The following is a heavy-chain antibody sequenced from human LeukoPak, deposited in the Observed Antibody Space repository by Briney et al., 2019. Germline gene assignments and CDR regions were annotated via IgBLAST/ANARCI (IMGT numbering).Heavy chain of an antibody. J-gene: IGHJ4*02. Sequence: ASVKVSCKASGYTFTSYYMDWVRQAPGQGLEWMGIINPSGGSTTYAQKFPGRGTMTRDTSTSTAYMELSSLRSEDTAVYYCARDAKGYSYGKAPWYYFDYWGQGTLVTVSS. V-gene: IGHV1-46*01. CDR2: INPSGGST. CDR1: GYTFTSYY. CDR3: ARDAKGYSYGKAPWYYFDY. D-gene: IGHD5-18*01.